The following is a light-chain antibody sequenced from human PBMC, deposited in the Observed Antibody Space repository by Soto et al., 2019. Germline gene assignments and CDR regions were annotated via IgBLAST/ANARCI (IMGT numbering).Light chain of an antibody. V-gene: IGLV1-40*01. CDR2: GDN. J-gene: IGLJ2*01. Sequence: QSVLTQPPSVSGAPGQRVTISCTGSSSNIGAGYGVHWYQQLPGTAPKLLIYGDNNRPSGVPDRFSGSKSGTSASLAITGLQAEDEAEYYCQCYDNSLSGSRVFGGGTKLTVL. CDR1: SSNIGAGYG. CDR3: QCYDNSLSGSRV.